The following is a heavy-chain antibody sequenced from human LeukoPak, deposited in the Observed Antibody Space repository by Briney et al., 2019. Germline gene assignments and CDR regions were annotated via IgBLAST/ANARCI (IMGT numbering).Heavy chain of an antibody. J-gene: IGHJ4*02. D-gene: IGHD6-19*01. Sequence: GGSLRLSCAASGFTFRSYGMQWVRQAPGKGLEWVAVIWYDGSNKYYADSVKGRFTISRDNSKNTLYLQMNGLRAEDTAVYYCASLRRDSSGWYYFDYWGQGTLVTVSS. CDR2: IWYDGSNK. CDR1: GFTFRSYG. CDR3: ASLRRDSSGWYYFDY. V-gene: IGHV3-33*01.